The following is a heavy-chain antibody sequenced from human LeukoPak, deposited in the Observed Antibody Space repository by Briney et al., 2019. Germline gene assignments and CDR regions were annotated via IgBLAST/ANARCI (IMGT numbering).Heavy chain of an antibody. CDR3: AKDWKPDGVWDIDY. D-gene: IGHD3-16*01. CDR2: VYGNAVDK. CDR1: GFTFSRYT. J-gene: IGHJ4*02. V-gene: IGHV3-23*01. Sequence: GGSLRLSCTASGFTFSRYTISWVRQAPGKGLEWVAGVYGNAVDKFYSASVRGRFTISKDDSKNMVFLQMDSLRADDTALYYCAKDWKPDGVWDIDYWGQGTQVTVS.